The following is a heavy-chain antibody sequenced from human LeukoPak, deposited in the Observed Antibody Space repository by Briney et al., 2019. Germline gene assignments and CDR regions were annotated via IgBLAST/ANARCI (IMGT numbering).Heavy chain of an antibody. CDR2: IIPIFGTA. CDR3: ARRTAYCGGDCHPDNDAFDI. CDR1: GGTFSSYA. Sequence: SVKVSCKASGGTFSSYAISWVRQAPGQGLEWMGRIIPIFGTANYAQKFQGRVTITTDESTSTAYMELSSLRSEDTAVYYCARRTAYCGGDCHPDNDAFDIWGQGTMVTVSS. V-gene: IGHV1-69*05. D-gene: IGHD2-21*02. J-gene: IGHJ3*02.